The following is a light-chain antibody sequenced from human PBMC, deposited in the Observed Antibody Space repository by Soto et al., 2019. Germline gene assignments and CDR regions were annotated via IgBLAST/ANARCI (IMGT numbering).Light chain of an antibody. Sequence: QSVLTPPASVSGSPGQSITISCTGTSSDVGGYNYVSWYQQHPGNAPRLMIYEVNNRPSGVPNRFSGSKSGNTASLTISGLQAEDEADYYCSSYTSSSTLYVFGTGTKVTV. J-gene: IGLJ1*01. CDR2: EVN. V-gene: IGLV2-14*01. CDR1: SSDVGGYNY. CDR3: SSYTSSSTLYV.